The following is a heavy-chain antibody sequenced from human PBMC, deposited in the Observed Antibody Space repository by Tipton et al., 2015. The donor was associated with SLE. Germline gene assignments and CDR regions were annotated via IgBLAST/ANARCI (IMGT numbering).Heavy chain of an antibody. CDR2: IYYSGST. J-gene: IGHJ5*02. V-gene: IGHV4-39*01. Sequence: TLSLTCTVSGGSISSSSYYWGWIRQPPGKGLEWIGSIYYSGSTYYNPSLRSRVTISVDTSKNQFSLKLSSVTAADTAVYYCARHASYYDFWSGGNWFDPWGQGTLVTVSS. CDR3: ARHASYYDFWSGGNWFDP. CDR1: GGSISSSSYY. D-gene: IGHD3-3*01.